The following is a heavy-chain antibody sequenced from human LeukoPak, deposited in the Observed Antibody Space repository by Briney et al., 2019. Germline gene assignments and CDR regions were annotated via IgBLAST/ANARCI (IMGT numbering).Heavy chain of an antibody. CDR2: INDDGSMT. D-gene: IGHD3-22*01. J-gene: IGHJ1*01. CDR1: GFTFSRSW. CDR3: ATYSSLNRREFQY. Sequence: GGSLRLSCAASGFTFSRSWMHWVRQAPGKGLVWVSRINDDGSMTSYVDSVKGRFTISRDNAKNSLYLQMNSLRAEDTAVYYCATYSSLNRREFQYWGQGTLLTVSS. V-gene: IGHV3-74*01.